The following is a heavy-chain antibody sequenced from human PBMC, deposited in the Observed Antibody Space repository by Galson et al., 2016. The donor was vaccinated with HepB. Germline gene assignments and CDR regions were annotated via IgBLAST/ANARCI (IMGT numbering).Heavy chain of an antibody. CDR1: GGSISGYY. V-gene: IGHV4-59*13. Sequence: SETLSLTCTVSGGSISGYYWSWIRQPPGKGLEWMGYIYHSGSTIYNPSLKSRVTISIDTSRNQFSLRLNSVTAADTAVYYCARDGTMFGVAAHWFDPWGQGTLVTVSS. CDR3: ARDGTMFGVAAHWFDP. CDR2: IYHSGST. D-gene: IGHD3-3*01. J-gene: IGHJ5*02.